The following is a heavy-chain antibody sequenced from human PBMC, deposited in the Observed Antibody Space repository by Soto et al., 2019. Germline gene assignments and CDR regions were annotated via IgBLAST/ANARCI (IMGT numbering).Heavy chain of an antibody. D-gene: IGHD6-19*01. CDR2: IIPPFGAP. CDR3: ARVPSDGAGWYGDS. CDR1: GGALSGYA. Sequence: QMHLVQSGPEVKKPGSSVTVSCKASGGALSGYAITWVRQAPGQGLEWMGLIIPPFGAPTYAQKFQGRITITADKSTATVYLDLSILRSADTCVYYCARVPSDGAGWYGDSWGQGTLLTVSS. J-gene: IGHJ4*02. V-gene: IGHV1-69*06.